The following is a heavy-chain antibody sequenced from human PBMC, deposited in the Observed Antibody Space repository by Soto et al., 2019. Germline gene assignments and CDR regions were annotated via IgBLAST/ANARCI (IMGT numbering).Heavy chain of an antibody. CDR1: GYTFTSYG. CDR2: ISAYNGNT. V-gene: IGHV1-18*01. D-gene: IGHD6-13*01. J-gene: IGHJ6*02. CDR3: ARDRIAAAGTAHGVYYYCGGMDV. Sequence: ASVKVSCKASGYTFTSYGISWVRQAPGQGLEWMGWISAYNGNTNYAQKLQGRVTMTTDTSTSTAYMELRSLRSDDTAVYYCARDRIAAAGTAHGVYYYCGGMDVWGQGTTVTVSS.